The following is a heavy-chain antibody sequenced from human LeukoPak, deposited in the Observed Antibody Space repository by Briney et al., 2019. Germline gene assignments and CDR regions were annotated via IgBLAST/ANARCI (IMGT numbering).Heavy chain of an antibody. D-gene: IGHD6-13*01. CDR1: GGSISSYY. V-gene: IGHV4-4*09. CDR3: ARGRRSSWSSFDY. CDR2: IYTSGST. Sequence: SETLSLTCTVSGGSISSYYWSWIRQPPGKGLEWIGYIYTSGSTNYNPSLKSRVTISVDTSKNQFSLKLSPVTAADTAVYYCARGRRSSWSSFDYWGQGTLVTVSS. J-gene: IGHJ4*02.